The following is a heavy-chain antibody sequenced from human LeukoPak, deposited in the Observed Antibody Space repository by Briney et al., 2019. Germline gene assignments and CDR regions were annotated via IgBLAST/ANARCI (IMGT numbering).Heavy chain of an antibody. V-gene: IGHV4-61*02. CDR3: ARDSHGTFGYYYYGMDV. D-gene: IGHD1-14*01. Sequence: SETLSLTCTVSGGSISSGSYYWSWIRPPAGKGLEWIGRIYTSGSTNYNPSLKSRVTISVDTSKNQFSLKLSSVTAADTAVYYCARDSHGTFGYYYYGMDVWGQGTTVTVSS. J-gene: IGHJ6*02. CDR1: GGSISSGSYY. CDR2: IYTSGST.